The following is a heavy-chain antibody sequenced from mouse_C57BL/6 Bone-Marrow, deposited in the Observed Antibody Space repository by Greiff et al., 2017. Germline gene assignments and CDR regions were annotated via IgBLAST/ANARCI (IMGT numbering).Heavy chain of an antibody. Sequence: VQLQQSGAELVKPGASVKLSCTASGFNINDYYIHWVKQRTEQGLEWIGRIDPEDGETKYAPKFQDKATTTADTSSNTAYLQRSSLTSEDTSYYDCTRSLIYYGTNYWGQGTTLTVSS. V-gene: IGHV14-2*01. CDR1: GFNINDYY. CDR2: IDPEDGET. J-gene: IGHJ2*01. CDR3: TRSLIYYGTNY. D-gene: IGHD1-1*01.